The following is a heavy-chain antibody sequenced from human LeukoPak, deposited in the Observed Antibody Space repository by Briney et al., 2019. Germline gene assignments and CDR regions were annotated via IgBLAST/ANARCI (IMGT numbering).Heavy chain of an antibody. Sequence: ASVKVSCTASGYTFNSNYIHWVRQASGQGLEWMGMIYPRDGSTSYAQKFQGRVTVTRDTSTSTVHMELSGLRSEDTAVYYCARDQEGFDYWGQGTLVTVSS. CDR1: GYTFNSNY. V-gene: IGHV1-46*02. CDR3: ARDQEGFDY. J-gene: IGHJ4*02. CDR2: IYPRDGST.